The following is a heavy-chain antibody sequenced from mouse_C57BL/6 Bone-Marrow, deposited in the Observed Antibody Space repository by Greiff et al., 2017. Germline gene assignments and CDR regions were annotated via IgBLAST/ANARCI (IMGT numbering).Heavy chain of an antibody. CDR2: IDPSDSFT. J-gene: IGHJ3*01. D-gene: IGHD2-5*01. V-gene: IGHV1-50*01. CDR1: GYTFTSYW. CDR3: AISGYSNAWFAY. Sequence: QVQLQQPGAELVKPGASVKLSCKASGYTFTSYWMQWVKQRPGQGLEWIGEIDPSDSFTNYNQKFKGKATLTVDTSSSTAYMQLSSLTSADSAVYYCAISGYSNAWFAYWGQGTLVTVSA.